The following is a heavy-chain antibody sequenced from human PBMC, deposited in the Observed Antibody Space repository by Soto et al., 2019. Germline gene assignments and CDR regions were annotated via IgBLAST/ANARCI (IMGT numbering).Heavy chain of an antibody. CDR1: GYSFTTYW. CDR3: ARPSLSGNYYQPFDY. V-gene: IGHV5-51*01. Sequence: PGESLKISCKGSGYSFTTYWIGWVRQMPGKGLEWMGIIYPGDSDTRYSPSFQGQVTISADKSISTAYLQWSSLKASDTAMYYCARPSLSGNYYQPFDYWGQGTLVTVS. J-gene: IGHJ4*02. D-gene: IGHD3-10*01. CDR2: IYPGDSDT.